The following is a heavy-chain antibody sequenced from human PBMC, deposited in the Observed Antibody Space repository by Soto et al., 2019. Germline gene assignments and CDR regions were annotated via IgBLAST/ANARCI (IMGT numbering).Heavy chain of an antibody. J-gene: IGHJ4*02. CDR3: ARVSGYLPVDPSDY. V-gene: IGHV3-30-3*01. D-gene: IGHD6-13*01. CDR1: GFTFSSYA. Sequence: ALRLSCAASGFTFSSYAMHWVRQAPGKGLEWVAVISYDGSNKYYADSVKGRFTISRDNSKNTLYLQMNSLRAEDTAVYYCARVSGYLPVDPSDYWGQGTLVTVSS. CDR2: ISYDGSNK.